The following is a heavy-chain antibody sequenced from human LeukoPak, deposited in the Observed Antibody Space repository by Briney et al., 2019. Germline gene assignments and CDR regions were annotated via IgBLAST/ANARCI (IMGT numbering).Heavy chain of an antibody. J-gene: IGHJ4*02. V-gene: IGHV1-46*03. CDR1: GYTFTSYY. CDR2: INPSGGST. D-gene: IGHD3-3*01. Sequence: ASVKVSCKASGYTFTSYYMHWVRQAPGQGLEWMGIINPSGGSTSYAQKFQGRVTMTRDTSTSTVYMELSSLRSEDTAVYYCARGQVLRFLEWLLYPNDYWGQGTLVRLL. CDR3: ARGQVLRFLEWLLYPNDY.